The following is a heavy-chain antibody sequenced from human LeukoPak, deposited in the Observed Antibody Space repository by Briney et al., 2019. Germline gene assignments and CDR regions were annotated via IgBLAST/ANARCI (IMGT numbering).Heavy chain of an antibody. Sequence: PGGSLRLSCAASGFTFSSYAMSWVRQAPGKGLEWVSAISGSGGSTYYADSVKGRFTISRDNSKNTLYLQMNSLRAEDTAVYYCAKDPADYYDGPGFDYWGQGTLVTVSS. CDR2: ISGSGGST. J-gene: IGHJ4*02. CDR3: AKDPADYYDGPGFDY. CDR1: GFTFSSYA. V-gene: IGHV3-23*01. D-gene: IGHD3-22*01.